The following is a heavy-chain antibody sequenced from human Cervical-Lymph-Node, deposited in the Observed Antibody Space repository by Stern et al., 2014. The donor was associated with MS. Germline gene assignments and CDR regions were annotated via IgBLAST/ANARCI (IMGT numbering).Heavy chain of an antibody. CDR1: GFSLSTSAVG. J-gene: IGHJ4*02. D-gene: IGHD3-10*01. CDR3: AHTPPGVSTHYFDY. Sequence: ESGPTLVKPTQTLTLTCTFSGFSLSTSAVGVGWIRQPPGKALEWLALIFGDYDKRYSPSLQNRLTITKDTSKSQVVLTMTNMDPVDTATFYCAHTPPGVSTHYFDYWGQGTLVTVSS. CDR2: IFGDYDK. V-gene: IGHV2-5*02.